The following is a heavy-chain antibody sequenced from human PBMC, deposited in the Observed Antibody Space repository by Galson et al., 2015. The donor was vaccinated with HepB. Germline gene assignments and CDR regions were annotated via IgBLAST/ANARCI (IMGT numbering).Heavy chain of an antibody. CDR1: GSSFTNYW. Sequence: QSGAEVKKPGESLRISCKGSGSSFTNYWISWVRQMPGKGLEWMGRSDPSDSYTNYSPSFQGHVTISADKSISTAYLLWSSLKASDTAMYYCARQNNWNGGWFDPWGQGSLVTVSS. J-gene: IGHJ5*02. CDR2: SDPSDSYT. V-gene: IGHV5-10-1*01. D-gene: IGHD1-20*01. CDR3: ARQNNWNGGWFDP.